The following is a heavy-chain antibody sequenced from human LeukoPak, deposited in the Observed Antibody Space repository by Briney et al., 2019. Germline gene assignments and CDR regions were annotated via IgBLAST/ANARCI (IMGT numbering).Heavy chain of an antibody. CDR2: IYPSDSGV. D-gene: IGHD3-3*01. Sequence: GESLKISCKGSGYRFTTYWIDWVRQMPGQGLEWVGSIYPSDSGVKYSPSFQGQVTISDDKSINTAYLQWSSLKASDTAIYYCARRYTFFSPIDYWGQGTLVTVSS. CDR3: ARRYTFFSPIDY. V-gene: IGHV5-51*01. J-gene: IGHJ4*02. CDR1: GYRFTTYW.